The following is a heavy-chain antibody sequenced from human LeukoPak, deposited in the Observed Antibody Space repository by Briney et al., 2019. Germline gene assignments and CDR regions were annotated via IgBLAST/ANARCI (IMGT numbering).Heavy chain of an antibody. Sequence: SVKVSCKXSGGTFSSYAISWVRQAPRQGLEWMGGIIPIFGTANYAQKFQGRVTITADESTSTAYMELSSLRSEDTAMYYCAVDYCSSTSCLKRRNWFDPWGQGTLVTVSS. V-gene: IGHV1-69*13. CDR1: GGTFSSYA. CDR3: AVDYCSSTSCLKRRNWFDP. CDR2: IIPIFGTA. D-gene: IGHD2-2*01. J-gene: IGHJ5*02.